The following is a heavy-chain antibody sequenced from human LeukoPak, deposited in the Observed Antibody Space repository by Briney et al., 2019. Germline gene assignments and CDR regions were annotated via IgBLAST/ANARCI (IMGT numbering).Heavy chain of an antibody. CDR3: ARGQLVRTYYYYYYMDV. V-gene: IGHV4-34*01. J-gene: IGHJ6*03. CDR1: GGSFSGYY. CDR2: INHSGST. Sequence: SETLSLTCAVYGGSFSGYYWSWIRQPPGKGLEWIGEINHSGSTNYNPSLKSRVTISVDTSKNQFSLKLSSVIAADTAVYYCARGQLVRTYYYYYYMDVWGKWTTVTVSS. D-gene: IGHD6-6*01.